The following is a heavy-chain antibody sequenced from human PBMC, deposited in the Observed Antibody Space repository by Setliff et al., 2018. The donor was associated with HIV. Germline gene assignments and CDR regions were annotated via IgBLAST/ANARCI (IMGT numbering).Heavy chain of an antibody. CDR3: ARRTLITGYDY. D-gene: IGHD3-16*01. Sequence: SETLSLTCAVFGGSFTDIGGSFTDYYWIWIRQPPGKGLEWIGEINHSGSTHYNPSLKSRATISVDMSKNQFSLRLSSVTAADTAVYYCARRTLITGYDYWGQGTLVTVSS. CDR1: GGSFTDIGGSFTDYY. J-gene: IGHJ4*02. V-gene: IGHV4-34*01. CDR2: INHSGST.